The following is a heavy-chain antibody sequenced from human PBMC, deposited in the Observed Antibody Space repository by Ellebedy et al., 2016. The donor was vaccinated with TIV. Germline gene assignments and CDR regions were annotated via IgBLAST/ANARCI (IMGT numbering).Heavy chain of an antibody. D-gene: IGHD3-10*01. CDR2: IYYSGST. CDR1: GGSISSYY. J-gene: IGHJ4*02. V-gene: IGHV4-59*12. Sequence: MPSETLSLTCTVSGGSISSYYWSWIRPPPGKGLEWIGYIYYSGSTYYNPSLKSRVTISVDTSKNQFSLKLSSVTAADTAVYYCARDYYGSGSYDLWGQGTLVTVSS. CDR3: ARDYYGSGSYDL.